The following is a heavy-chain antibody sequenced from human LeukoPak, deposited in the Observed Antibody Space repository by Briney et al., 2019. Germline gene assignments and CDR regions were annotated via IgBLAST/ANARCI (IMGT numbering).Heavy chain of an antibody. V-gene: IGHV3-66*01. CDR1: GFTVSSNY. J-gene: IGHJ4*02. CDR2: IYSGGGT. D-gene: IGHD6-13*01. CDR3: ARVGLAAAGTRTFDY. Sequence: GGSLRLSCAASGFTVSSNYMSWVRQAPGKGLEWVSVIYSGGGTYYADSVKGRFTISRDNSKNTLYLQMNSLRAEDTAVYYCARVGLAAAGTRTFDYWGQGTLVTVSS.